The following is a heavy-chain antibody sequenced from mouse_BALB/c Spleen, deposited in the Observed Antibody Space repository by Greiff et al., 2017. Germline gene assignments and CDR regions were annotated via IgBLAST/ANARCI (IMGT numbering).Heavy chain of an antibody. CDR2: ISDGGSYT. D-gene: IGHD2-14*01. J-gene: IGHJ4*01. Sequence: EVKLQESGGGLVKPGGSLKLSCAASGFTFSDYYMYWVRQTPEKRLEWVATISDGGSYTYYPDSVKGRFTISRDNAKNNLYLQMSSLKSEDTAMYYCARHEDRYDPMDYWGQGTSVTVSS. CDR1: GFTFSDYY. V-gene: IGHV5-4*02. CDR3: ARHEDRYDPMDY.